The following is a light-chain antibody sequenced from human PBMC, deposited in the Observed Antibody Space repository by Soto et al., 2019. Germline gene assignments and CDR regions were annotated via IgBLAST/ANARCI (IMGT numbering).Light chain of an antibody. Sequence: QSVLIRPASVSGSPGQSATFACSGSEIGNYNLVSWYQHLPGRAPKLLIFEVTMRPSGISDRFSGSKSASTASLTISGLPAEDEGDYYCASYAGSRTYVFGSGTKVTVL. V-gene: IGLV2-23*02. CDR2: EVT. CDR3: ASYAGSRTYV. CDR1: SEIGNYNL. J-gene: IGLJ1*01.